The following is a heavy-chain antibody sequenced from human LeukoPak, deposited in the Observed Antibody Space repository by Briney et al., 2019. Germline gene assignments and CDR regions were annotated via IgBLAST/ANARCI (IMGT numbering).Heavy chain of an antibody. J-gene: IGHJ6*02. D-gene: IGHD2-2*02. Sequence: ASVKVSCKASGYTFTSYGISWARQAPGQGLEWVGWISAYNGNTNYAQKLQGRVTMTTDTSTSTAYMELRSLRSDDTAVYYCARGLLGGVVPAAIGYYYYGMDVWGQGTTVTVSS. CDR2: ISAYNGNT. V-gene: IGHV1-18*01. CDR3: ARGLLGGVVPAAIGYYYYGMDV. CDR1: GYTFTSYG.